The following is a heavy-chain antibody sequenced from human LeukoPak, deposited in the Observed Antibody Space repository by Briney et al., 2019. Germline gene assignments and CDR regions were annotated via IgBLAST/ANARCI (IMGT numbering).Heavy chain of an antibody. CDR1: GGSISSYY. Sequence: PSETLSLTCTVSGGSISSYYWSWIRQPPGKGLEWIGYIYYSGSTNYNPSLKSRVTISVDTSKNQFSLKLSSVTAADTAVYYCARGNDFWSGYPDYYYYMDVWGKGTTVTVSS. J-gene: IGHJ6*03. D-gene: IGHD3-3*01. CDR3: ARGNDFWSGYPDYYYYMDV. V-gene: IGHV4-59*01. CDR2: IYYSGST.